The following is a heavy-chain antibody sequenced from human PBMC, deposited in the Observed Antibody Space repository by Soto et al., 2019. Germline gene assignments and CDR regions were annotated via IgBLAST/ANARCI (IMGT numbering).Heavy chain of an antibody. V-gene: IGHV4-39*01. CDR3: ASTASSRGPIAARPG. CDR1: GGSISSSSYY. CDR2: IYYSGST. D-gene: IGHD6-6*01. Sequence: SETLSLTCTVSGGSISSSSYYWGWIRQPPGKGLEWIGSIYYSGSTYYNPSLKVRVTISVATSKNQFSLKLSSVTAADTAVYYCASTASSRGPIAARPGWGQGTLVTVSS. J-gene: IGHJ4*02.